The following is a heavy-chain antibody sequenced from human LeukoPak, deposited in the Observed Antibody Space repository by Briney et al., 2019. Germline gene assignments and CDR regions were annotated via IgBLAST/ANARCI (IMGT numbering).Heavy chain of an antibody. CDR2: IIPIFGIA. CDR3: ARDPSTTVVNELDY. Sequence: SVKVSCKASGGTFSNYAISWVRQAPGQGLEWMGRIIPIFGIANYAQKFQGRVTITADKSTSTAYMELSSLRSEDTAVYYCARDPSTTVVNELDYWGQGTLVTVSS. D-gene: IGHD4-23*01. J-gene: IGHJ4*02. CDR1: GGTFSNYA. V-gene: IGHV1-69*04.